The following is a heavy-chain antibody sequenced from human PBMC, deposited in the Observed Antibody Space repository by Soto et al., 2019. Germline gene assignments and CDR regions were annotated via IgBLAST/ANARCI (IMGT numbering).Heavy chain of an antibody. J-gene: IGHJ4*02. CDR2: ILPVSAPP. Sequence: AVKVSCKASGGTLNNYAINWVRQAPGQGLEWMGGILPVSAPPDYAQKFQGRVSITADHSTGTVYMELSRLKSDDTAVYFCATDSNYDVSNSFWGQGALVTVSS. CDR1: GGTLNNYA. V-gene: IGHV1-69*13. CDR3: ATDSNYDVSNSF. D-gene: IGHD3-3*01.